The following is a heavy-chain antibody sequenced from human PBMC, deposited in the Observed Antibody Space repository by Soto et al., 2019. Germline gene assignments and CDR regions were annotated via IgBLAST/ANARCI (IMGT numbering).Heavy chain of an antibody. CDR2: IHPSGST. V-gene: IGHV4-34*01. CDR1: SGSLGDHY. D-gene: IGHD6-13*01. CDR3: VRGVAAVGTDWFDP. J-gene: IGHJ5*02. Sequence: SETLSLTCAVFSGSLGDHYWAWIRQSPEKGLEWIGEIHPSGSTDYNPSLKSRLTLSLDTSKKQISLELRSVTAADTAVYFCVRGVAAVGTDWFDPWGQGTLVTVSS.